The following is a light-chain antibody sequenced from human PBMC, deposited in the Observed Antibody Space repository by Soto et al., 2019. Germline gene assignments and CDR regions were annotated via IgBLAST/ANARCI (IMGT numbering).Light chain of an antibody. V-gene: IGLV1-44*01. CDR3: AAWDDSLNGHWV. CDR2: SNN. J-gene: IGLJ3*02. Sequence: QSVLTQPPSASGTPGQRVTLSCSGSSSNIGSNTVNWYQQLPGTAPKLLIYSNNQRPSGVPDRFSGSKSGTSASLAISGLQSEDEADYYCAAWDDSLNGHWVFGGGTKLTV. CDR1: SSNIGSNT.